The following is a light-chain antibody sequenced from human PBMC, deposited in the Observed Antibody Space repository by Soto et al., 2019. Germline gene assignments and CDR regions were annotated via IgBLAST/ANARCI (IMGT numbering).Light chain of an antibody. CDR1: EDINIF. J-gene: IGKJ1*01. CDR3: HQSVDIPRT. V-gene: IGKV1-39*01. Sequence: DIQMTQSPSSLSAVVGDTVTITCRANEDINIFLNWFQHKPGKSPKLLIYTASTLQRGVPSRFSGSGSGTDFILTITNLQPEDFATYYCHQSVDIPRTFGQGTQVEVK. CDR2: TAS.